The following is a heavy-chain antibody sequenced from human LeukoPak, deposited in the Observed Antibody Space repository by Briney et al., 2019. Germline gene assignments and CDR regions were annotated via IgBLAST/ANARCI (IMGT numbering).Heavy chain of an antibody. CDR1: GDSMNNYY. J-gene: IGHJ4*02. Sequence: SETLSLTCTVSGDSMNNYYWSWIRQPPGKGLEWIGNIFYSGNTNYNPSLKSRVTISVDTSKNQFSLKLSSVTAADTAVYYCARQTGWVKSSYYSDSWGQGTLITVSS. CDR2: IFYSGNT. V-gene: IGHV4-59*01. CDR3: ARQTGWVKSSYYSDS. D-gene: IGHD5-24*01.